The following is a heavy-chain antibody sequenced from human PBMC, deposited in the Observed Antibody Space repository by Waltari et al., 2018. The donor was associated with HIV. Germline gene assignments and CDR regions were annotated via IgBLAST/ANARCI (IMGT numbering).Heavy chain of an antibody. Sequence: EVQLVESGGGLVQPGGSLRLSCAASGFTFSSYWMSWVRQAPGKGLEWVANRKQEGSEKYYVDSVKGRFTISRDNAKNSLYLQMNSLRAEDTAVYYCARDLYSSGWWYFDYWGQGTLVTVSS. CDR3: ARDLYSSGWWYFDY. V-gene: IGHV3-7*01. CDR2: RKQEGSEK. D-gene: IGHD6-19*01. J-gene: IGHJ4*01. CDR1: GFTFSSYW.